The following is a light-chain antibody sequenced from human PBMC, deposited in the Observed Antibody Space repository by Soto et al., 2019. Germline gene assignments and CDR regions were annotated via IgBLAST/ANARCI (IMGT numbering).Light chain of an antibody. J-gene: IGKJ1*01. Sequence: IQLTQSPSSLSASVGDRVTITFRASQSISSWLAWYQHKPGKAPKLLIYDASNLDSGVPSRFSGSGSGTEFSLTISNLQPDDCATYYCQQYENYWTFGQGTKVDI. CDR3: QQYENYWT. CDR1: QSISSW. V-gene: IGKV1-5*01. CDR2: DAS.